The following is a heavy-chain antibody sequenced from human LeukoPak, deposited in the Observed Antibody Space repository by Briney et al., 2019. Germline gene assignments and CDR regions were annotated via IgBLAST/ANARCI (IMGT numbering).Heavy chain of an antibody. D-gene: IGHD6-13*01. CDR1: GFTFSSYA. Sequence: GGSLRLSCAASGFTFSSYAMSWVRQAPGKGLGWVSAISGSGGSTYYADSVKGRFTISRDNSKNTLYLQMNSLRAEDTAVYYCAKSGSSWYTYFDYWGQGTLVTVSS. CDR2: ISGSGGST. V-gene: IGHV3-23*01. J-gene: IGHJ4*02. CDR3: AKSGSSWYTYFDY.